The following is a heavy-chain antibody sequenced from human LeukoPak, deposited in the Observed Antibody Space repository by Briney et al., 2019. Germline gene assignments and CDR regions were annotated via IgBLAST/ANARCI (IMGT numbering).Heavy chain of an antibody. CDR2: ISYDGSNK. Sequence: GGSLRPSCAASGFTFSSYGMHWVRQAPGKGLEWVAVISYDGSNKYYADSVKGRFTISRDNSKNTLYLQMNSLRAEDTAVYYCAKDSRLQTFDYWGQGTLVTVSS. CDR1: GFTFSSYG. CDR3: AKDSRLQTFDY. J-gene: IGHJ4*02. V-gene: IGHV3-30*18. D-gene: IGHD4-11*01.